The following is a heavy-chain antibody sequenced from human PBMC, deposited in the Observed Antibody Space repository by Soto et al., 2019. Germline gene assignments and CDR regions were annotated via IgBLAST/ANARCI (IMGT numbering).Heavy chain of an antibody. CDR3: ARLAGHALDY. J-gene: IGHJ4*02. CDR2: ISSSGSTL. V-gene: IGHV3-48*03. CDR1: GFTFRSFE. Sequence: EVQLVESGGGLVQPGGSLRLSCAASGFTFRSFEMDWVRQVPGKGLEWVSYISSSGSTLSCADSVKGRFTISRDNAQNSLHLQMNNLRAEDTAVYYCARLAGHALDYWGQGTLVTVSS.